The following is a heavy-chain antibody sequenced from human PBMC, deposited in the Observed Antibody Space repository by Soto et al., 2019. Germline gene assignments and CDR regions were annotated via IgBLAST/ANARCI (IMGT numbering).Heavy chain of an antibody. Sequence: ETLSLTCTVSGGSISSYYWSWIRQPPGKGLEWIGYIYYSGSTNYNPSLKSRVTISVDTSKNQFSLKLSSVTAADTAVYYCARSDSSSWYWYFQHWGQGTLVTVSS. D-gene: IGHD6-13*01. J-gene: IGHJ1*01. CDR2: IYYSGST. CDR3: ARSDSSSWYWYFQH. CDR1: GGSISSYY. V-gene: IGHV4-59*01.